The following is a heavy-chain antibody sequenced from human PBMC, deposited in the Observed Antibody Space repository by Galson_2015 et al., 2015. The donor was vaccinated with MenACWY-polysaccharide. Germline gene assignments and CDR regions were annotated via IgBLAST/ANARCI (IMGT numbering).Heavy chain of an antibody. CDR2: INADGSAT. Sequence: SLRLSCAASGFNFSTYWMHWVRHAPGKGLVWVSRINADGSATDYADSVRGRFTISRDNAKNTLYLEMNSLRAEDTAVYYCTKAGAKYCRGSSCYFNWFDPWGQGTLVTVSS. D-gene: IGHD2-15*01. V-gene: IGHV3-74*01. J-gene: IGHJ5*02. CDR1: GFNFSTYW. CDR3: TKAGAKYCRGSSCYFNWFDP.